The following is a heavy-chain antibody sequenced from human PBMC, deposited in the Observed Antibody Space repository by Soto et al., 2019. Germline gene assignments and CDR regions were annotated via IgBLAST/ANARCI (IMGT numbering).Heavy chain of an antibody. Sequence: GSGPTLVNPTQTLTLACTFSGFSLSTSGMCVSWIRQPPGKALEWLALIDWDDDKYYSTSLKTRLTISKDTSKNQVVLTMTNMDPVDTATYYCARIMAPRDYYDSSGYDYWGQGTLVTVSS. CDR1: GFSLSTSGMC. CDR2: IDWDDDK. V-gene: IGHV2-70*01. CDR3: ARIMAPRDYYDSSGYDY. J-gene: IGHJ4*02. D-gene: IGHD3-22*01.